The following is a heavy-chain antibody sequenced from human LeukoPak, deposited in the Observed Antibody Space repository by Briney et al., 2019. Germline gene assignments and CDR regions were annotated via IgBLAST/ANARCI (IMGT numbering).Heavy chain of an antibody. V-gene: IGHV3-30*18. CDR3: AKDRVLRYFDEVLPIYMDV. CDR2: ISYDGSNK. J-gene: IGHJ6*03. D-gene: IGHD3-9*01. CDR1: GFTFSSYG. Sequence: PGRSLRLSCAASGFTFSSYGMHWVRQAPGKGLEWVAVISYDGSNKYYADSVKGRFTISRDNSKNTLYLQMNSLRAEDTAVYYCAKDRVLRYFDEVLPIYMDVWGKGTTVTVSS.